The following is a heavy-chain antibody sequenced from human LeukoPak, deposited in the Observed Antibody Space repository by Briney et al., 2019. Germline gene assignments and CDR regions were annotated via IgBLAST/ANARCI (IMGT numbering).Heavy chain of an antibody. J-gene: IGHJ4*02. V-gene: IGHV1-46*01. CDR2: INPTGTST. Sequence: ASVKVSFTASGYTFTNYYMHWVRQAPGQGLEWMGLINPTGTSTNYAQKFRGRVTVTRDTSTTTVYMELSSLRSEDTAVYYCAREESGGYFDYWGQGTLVTVSS. CDR1: GYTFTNYY. D-gene: IGHD2-8*02. CDR3: AREESGGYFDY.